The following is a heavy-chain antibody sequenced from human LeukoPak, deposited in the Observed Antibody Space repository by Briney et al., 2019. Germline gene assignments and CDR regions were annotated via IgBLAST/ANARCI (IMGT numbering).Heavy chain of an antibody. V-gene: IGHV1-3*01. CDR1: GYTFTSYA. J-gene: IGHJ5*02. D-gene: IGHD6-6*01. Sequence: GASVKVSCKASGYTFTSYAMHWVRQAPGQRLEWMGWINAGNGNTKYSQKFQGRVTITRDTSASTAYMELSSLRSEDTAVYYCARERIAARFFSLSWFDPWGQGTLVTVSS. CDR3: ARERIAARFFSLSWFDP. CDR2: INAGNGNT.